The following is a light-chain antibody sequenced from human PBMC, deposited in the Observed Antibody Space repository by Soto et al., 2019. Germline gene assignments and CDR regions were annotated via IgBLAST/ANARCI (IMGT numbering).Light chain of an antibody. CDR1: QSISGW. CDR2: KVS. CDR3: QQYNTYWT. Sequence: EIQMTQSPSTLSASVGDRVTITCRASQSISGWLAWYQQKPGKAPKLLIYKVSSLDSGVPSRFSRSGSGTEFTLTISSMQPDDFATYYCQQYNTYWTLGQGTKV. J-gene: IGKJ1*01. V-gene: IGKV1-5*03.